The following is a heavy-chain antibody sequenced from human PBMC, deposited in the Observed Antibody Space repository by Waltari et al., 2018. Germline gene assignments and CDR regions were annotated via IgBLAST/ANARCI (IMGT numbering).Heavy chain of an antibody. D-gene: IGHD3-10*01. V-gene: IGHV4-39*07. CDR2: INYSGST. Sequence: QLQLQESGPALVRPSETLSLSCTVSGGSVRSPAYYWSGVRQSPGNGLEWIETINYSGSTSYSPSLKSRVTISMDTSKNQLSLELTSVTAADTAIYYCASHLWYRDLSRVAFDFWGQGTLVAVSS. J-gene: IGHJ4*02. CDR1: GGSVRSPAYY. CDR3: ASHLWYRDLSRVAFDF.